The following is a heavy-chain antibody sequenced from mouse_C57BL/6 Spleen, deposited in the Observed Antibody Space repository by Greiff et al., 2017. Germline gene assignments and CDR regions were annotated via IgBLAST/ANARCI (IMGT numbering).Heavy chain of an antibody. CDR3: ARRLRAYFDY. V-gene: IGHV5-17*01. D-gene: IGHD2-4*01. CDR1: GFTFSDYG. J-gene: IGHJ2*01. Sequence: EVKLVESGGGLVKPGGSLKLSCAASGFTFSDYGMHWVRQAPEKGLEWVAYISSGSSTIYYADTVKGRFTISRDNAKNTLFLPMTSLRSEDTAMYYCARRLRAYFDYWGQGTTLTVSS. CDR2: ISSGSSTI.